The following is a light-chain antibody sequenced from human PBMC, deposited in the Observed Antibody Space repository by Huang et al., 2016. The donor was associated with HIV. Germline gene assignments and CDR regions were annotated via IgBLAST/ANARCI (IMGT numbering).Light chain of an antibody. CDR3: QQYYNTPYT. CDR2: ATS. J-gene: IGKJ2*01. V-gene: IGKV1-NL1*01. Sequence: DIQMTQSPSSLSASVGDRVTITCRASQGITKSLVWYQQKPGKAPKLLLFATSRLERGVPSRFSGSGSGTDFTLTISSLQPEDFATYYCQQYYNTPYTCGQGTKLEIK. CDR1: QGITKS.